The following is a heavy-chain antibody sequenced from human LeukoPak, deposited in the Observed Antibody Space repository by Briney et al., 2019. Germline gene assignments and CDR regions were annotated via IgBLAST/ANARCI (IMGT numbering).Heavy chain of an antibody. V-gene: IGHV1-18*01. CDR3: ARDGLGFGSAGTPRYYYGMDV. CDR1: GYTFTSYG. CDR2: ISAYNGNT. J-gene: IGHJ6*02. Sequence: ASVKVSFKASGYTFTSYGISWVRQAPGQGREWMGWISAYNGNTNYAQKLQGRVTITTDTSTSTAYMELRSLRSDDTAVYYCARDGLGFGSAGTPRYYYGMDVWGQGTTVTVSS. D-gene: IGHD6-13*01.